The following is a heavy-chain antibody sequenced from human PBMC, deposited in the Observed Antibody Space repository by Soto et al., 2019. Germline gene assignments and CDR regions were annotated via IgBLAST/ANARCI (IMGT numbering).Heavy chain of an antibody. Sequence: PSETLSLTCTVSGGSISSGGYYWGWIRQHPGKGLEWIGYIYYSGSTYYNPSLRSRVTISVDTSKNQFSLKLSSVTAADTAVYYCAREIGGGKTGSITGTDYNWFDPWGQGTLVTVSS. J-gene: IGHJ5*02. CDR3: AREIGGGKTGSITGTDYNWFDP. V-gene: IGHV4-31*03. CDR2: IYYSGST. D-gene: IGHD1-20*01. CDR1: GGSISSGGYY.